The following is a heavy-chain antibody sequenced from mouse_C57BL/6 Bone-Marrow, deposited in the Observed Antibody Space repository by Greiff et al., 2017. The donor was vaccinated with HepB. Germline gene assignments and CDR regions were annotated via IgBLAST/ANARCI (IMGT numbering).Heavy chain of an antibody. D-gene: IGHD1-1*01. J-gene: IGHJ4*01. V-gene: IGHV5-12*01. CDR3: ARHLSYYYGSSYGYAMDY. Sequence: EVQVVESGGGLVQPGGSLKLSCAASGFTFSDYYMYWVRQTPEKRLEWVAYISNGGGSTYYPDTVKGRFTISRDNAKNTLYLQMSRLKSEDTAMYYCARHLSYYYGSSYGYAMDYWGQGTSVTVSS. CDR2: ISNGGGST. CDR1: GFTFSDYY.